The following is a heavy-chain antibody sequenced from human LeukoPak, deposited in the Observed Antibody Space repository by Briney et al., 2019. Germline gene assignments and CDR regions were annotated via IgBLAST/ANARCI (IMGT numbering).Heavy chain of an antibody. CDR3: VRESTSLTIFGFDN. V-gene: IGHV3-74*01. Sequence: GGSLRLSCAASGFTFSSYAVNWVRQAPGKGLVWVSRINSDGSNTDYADSVKGRFTISRDNAKNTLYLQMNSLRAEDTAVYYCVRESTSLTIFGFDNWGQGTLVTVSS. D-gene: IGHD4-17*01. J-gene: IGHJ4*02. CDR2: INSDGSNT. CDR1: GFTFSSYA.